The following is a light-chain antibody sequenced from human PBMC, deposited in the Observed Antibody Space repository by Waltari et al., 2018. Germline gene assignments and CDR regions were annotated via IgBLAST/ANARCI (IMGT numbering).Light chain of an antibody. CDR2: GAS. Sequence: EVVLMQSPGTLSLSPGETATLSCRASQNIGRYLVWYQQKSGQAPRLLIYGASTRATGIPDRFSGSGSGTDFSLTISRLEAEDFAVYYCQNHERLPATFGQGTKVEIK. CDR3: QNHERLPAT. J-gene: IGKJ1*01. V-gene: IGKV3-20*01. CDR1: QNIGRY.